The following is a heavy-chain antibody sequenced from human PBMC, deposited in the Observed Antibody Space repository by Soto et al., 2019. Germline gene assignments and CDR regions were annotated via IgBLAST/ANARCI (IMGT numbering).Heavy chain of an antibody. CDR1: GFTFSSYG. Sequence: GGSLRLSCAASGFTFSSYGMHWVRQAPGKGLEWVAVIWYDGSNKYYADSVKGRFTISRDNSKNTLYLQMNSLRAEDTAVYYCARGESRSATYYFDYWGQGTLVTVSS. CDR2: IWYDGSNK. CDR3: ARGESRSATYYFDY. J-gene: IGHJ4*02. D-gene: IGHD3-3*01. V-gene: IGHV3-33*01.